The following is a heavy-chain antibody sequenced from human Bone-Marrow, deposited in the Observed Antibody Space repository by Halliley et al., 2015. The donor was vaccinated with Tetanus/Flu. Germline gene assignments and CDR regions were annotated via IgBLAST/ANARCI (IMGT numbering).Heavy chain of an antibody. CDR2: IYHSGTT. D-gene: IGHD2-21*01. V-gene: IGHV4-30-2*01. J-gene: IGHJ2*01. CDR1: GVSITNGDFS. CDR3: ARGDIATRSFDL. Sequence: TLSLTCTVSGVSITNGDFSWTWIRQTPGKGLEWVGYIYHSGTTYYNPSLKSRVSMSIDRSKNQFSLKLTSVSAADTAVYHCARGDIATRSFDLWGRGTLVSVSS.